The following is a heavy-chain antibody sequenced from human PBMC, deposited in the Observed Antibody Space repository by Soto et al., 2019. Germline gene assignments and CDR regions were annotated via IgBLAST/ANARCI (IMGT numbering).Heavy chain of an antibody. CDR3: AKNSVVVPAARYYYYGMDV. J-gene: IGHJ6*02. D-gene: IGHD2-2*01. Sequence: GGSLRLSXAASGFTFSSYAMSCVRQAPGKGLEWVSAISGSGGSTYYADSVKGRFTISRDNSKNTLYLQMNSLRAEDTAVYYCAKNSVVVPAARYYYYGMDVWGQGTTVTVSS. V-gene: IGHV3-23*01. CDR1: GFTFSSYA. CDR2: ISGSGGST.